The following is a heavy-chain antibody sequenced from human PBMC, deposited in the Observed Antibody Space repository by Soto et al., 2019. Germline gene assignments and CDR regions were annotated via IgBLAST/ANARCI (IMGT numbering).Heavy chain of an antibody. D-gene: IGHD6-19*01. V-gene: IGHV1-3*05. CDR3: AREAGTY. CDR1: GYTFSSYA. J-gene: IGHJ4*02. CDR2: INAGNGNT. Sequence: QVQLVQSGAEEKKPGASVKVSCKASGYTFSSYAIHWVRQAPGQGLEWMGWINAGNGNTKYSQKFQGRVTITRDTSASTAYMDLISLRSEDTAAYYCAREAGTYWGQGTLVTVSS.